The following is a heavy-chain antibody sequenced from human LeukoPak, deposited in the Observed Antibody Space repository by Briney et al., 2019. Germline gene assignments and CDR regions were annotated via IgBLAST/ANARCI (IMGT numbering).Heavy chain of an antibody. CDR2: ISDSGDNA. D-gene: IGHD2-21*01. CDR3: AKGAYTWFDP. V-gene: IGHV3-23*01. Sequence: GGSLRLSCVASGFTFHSYAMSWVRQAPGKGLEWVSGISDSGDNAYYANSVRGRFTVSRDNSKNTLYLQMNSLRAEDTAVYYCAKGAYTWFDPWGQGTLVTVSS. J-gene: IGHJ5*02. CDR1: GFTFHSYA.